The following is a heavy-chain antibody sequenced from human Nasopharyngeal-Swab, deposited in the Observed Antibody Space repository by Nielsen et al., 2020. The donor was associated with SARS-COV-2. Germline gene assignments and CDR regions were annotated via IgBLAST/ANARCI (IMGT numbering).Heavy chain of an antibody. J-gene: IGHJ6*02. CDR1: GFTFSSYG. CDR2: IWYDGSNK. CDR3: AREVALYGMDV. D-gene: IGHD2-15*01. V-gene: IGHV3-33*01. Sequence: GGSLRLSCAASGFTFSSYGMHWVRQAPGKGLEWVAVIWYDGSNKYYADSVKGRFTISRDNSKNTLYLQMNSLRAEDTAVNYCAREVALYGMDVWGQGTTVTVSS.